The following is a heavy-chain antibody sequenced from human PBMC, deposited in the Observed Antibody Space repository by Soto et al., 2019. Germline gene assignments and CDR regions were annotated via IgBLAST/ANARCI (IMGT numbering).Heavy chain of an antibody. V-gene: IGHV3-74*01. CDR2: MNSDGRTT. Sequence: GGSLSLSCAASGFNFGNNWMHWVRQAPGKGLEWVSRMNSDGRTTNYADSVKGRFTVSRDNAKNTLYLQMNSLRAEDTAVYYCATAEVDYWGPGTLVTVSS. J-gene: IGHJ4*02. CDR1: GFNFGNNW. CDR3: ATAEVDY.